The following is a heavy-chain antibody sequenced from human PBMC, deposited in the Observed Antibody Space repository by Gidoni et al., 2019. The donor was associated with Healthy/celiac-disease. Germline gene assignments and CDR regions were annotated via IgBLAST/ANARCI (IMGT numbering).Heavy chain of an antibody. Sequence: QVQLVQSGAEVKKPGASVKVSCKASRYPFTGYYIHWVRQAPGQGLEWMGWMNPNSGGTNYAQKFQGRVTMTRDTSISTAYMELSRLRSDDTAVYYCASTITMVSLGAEYFQYWGQGTLVTVSS. J-gene: IGHJ1*01. CDR1: RYPFTGYY. CDR3: ASTITMVSLGAEYFQY. CDR2: MNPNSGGT. V-gene: IGHV1-2*02. D-gene: IGHD3-10*01.